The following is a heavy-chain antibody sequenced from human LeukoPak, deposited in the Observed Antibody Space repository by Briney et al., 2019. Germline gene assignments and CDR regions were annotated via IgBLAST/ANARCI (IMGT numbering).Heavy chain of an antibody. CDR3: ARGGYTTWFDP. V-gene: IGHV3-23*01. CDR2: LRATEGST. D-gene: IGHD5-18*01. Sequence: GGSLRLSCTASGFTFSSYSMTWVRQAPGKGLEWVSSLRATEGSTFYADSVKGRFTISRDNSKNTLYLRMNSLRAEDTAVYYCARGGYTTWFDPWGQGTLVTVFS. J-gene: IGHJ5*02. CDR1: GFTFSSYS.